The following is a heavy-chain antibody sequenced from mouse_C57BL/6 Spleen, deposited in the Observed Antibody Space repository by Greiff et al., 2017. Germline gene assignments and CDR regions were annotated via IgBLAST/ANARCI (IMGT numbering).Heavy chain of an antibody. D-gene: IGHD2-12*01. CDR3: ARGVYDAWFAY. V-gene: IGHV14-2*01. J-gene: IGHJ3*01. CDR1: GFNIKDYY. Sequence: EVQLQQSGAELVKPGASVKLSCKASGFNIKDYYMHWVKQRTEQGLEWIGRFDPEDGETKSAPKFQGKATITANTSSNTANLQLSSLTSEDPAFYYCARGVYDAWFAYWGQGTLVTVSA. CDR2: FDPEDGET.